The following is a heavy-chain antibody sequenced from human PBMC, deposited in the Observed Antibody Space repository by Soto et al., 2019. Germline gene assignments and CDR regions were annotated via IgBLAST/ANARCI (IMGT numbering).Heavy chain of an antibody. D-gene: IGHD2-15*01. Sequence: SETLSLTCAVYGGSFSGYYWSWIRQPPGKGLEWIGEINHSGSTNYNPSLKSRVTISVDTSKNQFSLKLSSVTAADTAVYYCARGQPRRWRSSGYCSGGSCYHFDYWGQGTLVTVSS. CDR1: GGSFSGYY. CDR2: INHSGST. J-gene: IGHJ4*02. V-gene: IGHV4-34*01. CDR3: ARGQPRRWRSSGYCSGGSCYHFDY.